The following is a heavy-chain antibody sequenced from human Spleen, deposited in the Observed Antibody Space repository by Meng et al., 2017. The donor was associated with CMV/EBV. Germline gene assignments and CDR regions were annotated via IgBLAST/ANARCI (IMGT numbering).Heavy chain of an antibody. CDR2: IYYSGST. Sequence: SETLSLTCSVSGGSISSSRCYWGWVRQPPGKGLEWIGTIYYSGSTYYNPSLKSRVTISVDTSKSQFSLNLSSVTAADTAVYYCARDQLTRVVGRADPFDHWGQGTLVTVSS. CDR3: ARDQLTRVVGRADPFDH. V-gene: IGHV4-39*07. CDR1: GGSISSSRCY. J-gene: IGHJ4*02. D-gene: IGHD2-2*01.